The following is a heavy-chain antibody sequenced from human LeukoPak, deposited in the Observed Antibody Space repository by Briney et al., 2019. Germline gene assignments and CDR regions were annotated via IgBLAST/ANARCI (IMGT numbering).Heavy chain of an antibody. J-gene: IGHJ4*02. CDR3: AKVAGGRMDY. V-gene: IGHV1-18*01. CDR1: GYSFATYG. Sequence: ASVKVSCKTSGYSFATYGFCWVRQAPGDGLEWMGWISANTGKTSYAQKFQDRVTMTTDTSTTTAYMELRSLRLDDTAVYFCAKVAGGRMDYWGQGTLVTVSS. D-gene: IGHD6-13*01. CDR2: ISANTGKT.